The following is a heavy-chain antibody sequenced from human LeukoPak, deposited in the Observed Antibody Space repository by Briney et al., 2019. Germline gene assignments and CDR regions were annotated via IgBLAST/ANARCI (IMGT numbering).Heavy chain of an antibody. V-gene: IGHV1-2*02. D-gene: IGHD2-15*01. CDR3: ARDRCSGGSCYSFDY. CDR1: GYTFTGYY. J-gene: IGHJ4*02. CDR2: INPNSGGT. Sequence: RASVKVSCKASGYTFTGYYMHWVRQAPGQGLEWMGWINPNSGGTNYAQKFQGRVTMTRDTSISTAYMELSRLRSDDTAVYYCARDRCSGGSCYSFDYWGQGTLVTVSS.